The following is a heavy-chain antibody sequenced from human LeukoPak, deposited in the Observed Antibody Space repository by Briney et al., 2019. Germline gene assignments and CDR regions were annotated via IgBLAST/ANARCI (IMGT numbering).Heavy chain of an antibody. CDR2: IFGDGPGL. CDR3: TREGGSTDAGF. D-gene: IGHD5/OR15-5a*01. V-gene: IGHV3-21*06. J-gene: IGHJ4*02. CDR1: GFSFSASS. Sequence: GRSLRLSCEASGFSFSASSMNSVRQAPGMGLDWGSSIFGDGPGLYYAYSGTVRFTISRDNGKNSVYLEMNSLRDDDTAVYYCTREGGSTDAGFWGQRTLVTVSS.